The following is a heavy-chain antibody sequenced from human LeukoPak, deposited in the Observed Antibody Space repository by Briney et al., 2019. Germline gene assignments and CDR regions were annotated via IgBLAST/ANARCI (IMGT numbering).Heavy chain of an antibody. V-gene: IGHV4-38-2*01. CDR1: GYSISSGYY. J-gene: IGHJ3*02. Sequence: PSETLSLTCAVSGYSISSGYYWGWIRQPPGKALEWIGSIYHSGNTYYKPSLKSRVTISIDTSKNQFSLKLSSVTAADTAVYYCASRITMIVVGGRGAFDIWGQGTMVTVSS. CDR2: IYHSGNT. CDR3: ASRITMIVVGGRGAFDI. D-gene: IGHD3-22*01.